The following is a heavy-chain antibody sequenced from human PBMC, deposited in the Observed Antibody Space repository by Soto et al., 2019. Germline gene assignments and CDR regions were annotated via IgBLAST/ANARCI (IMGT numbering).Heavy chain of an antibody. CDR3: AGGTSSTSHYYGMDV. Sequence: ASVKVSCKASGYTFTSYAMHWVRQAPGQRLEWMGWINAGNGNTKYSQKFQGRVTITRDTFASTAYMELSSLRSEDTAVYYCAGGTSSTSHYYGMDVWGQGTTVTVSS. CDR1: GYTFTSYA. CDR2: INAGNGNT. V-gene: IGHV1-3*01. J-gene: IGHJ6*02. D-gene: IGHD6-13*01.